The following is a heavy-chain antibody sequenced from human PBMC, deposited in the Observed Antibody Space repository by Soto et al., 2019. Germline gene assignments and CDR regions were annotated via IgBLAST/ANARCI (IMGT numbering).Heavy chain of an antibody. CDR2: IYSGGST. CDR1: GFTVSSNY. Sequence: GGSLRLSCAASGFTVSSNYMSWVRQAPGKGLEWVSVIYSGGSTYYADSVKGRFTISRDNSKNTLYLQMNSLRAEDTAVYYCARDFTGSGWYAGHALDIWGQGTMVTVSS. D-gene: IGHD6-19*01. J-gene: IGHJ3*02. CDR3: ARDFTGSGWYAGHALDI. V-gene: IGHV3-66*01.